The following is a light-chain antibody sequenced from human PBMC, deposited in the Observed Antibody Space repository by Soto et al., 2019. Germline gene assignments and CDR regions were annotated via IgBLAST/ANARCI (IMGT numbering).Light chain of an antibody. CDR1: QDIRNG. CDR3: LQHNEYPRT. Sequence: DIQMTQSPPAMSASVGDGVTITCRASQDIRNGLAWFQQKPGQVPKRLIYAASSLQSGVPSRFSASGSGTEFTLTISSLQPEDFATYYGLQHNEYPRTFGQGTKVEF. CDR2: AAS. V-gene: IGKV1-17*03. J-gene: IGKJ1*01.